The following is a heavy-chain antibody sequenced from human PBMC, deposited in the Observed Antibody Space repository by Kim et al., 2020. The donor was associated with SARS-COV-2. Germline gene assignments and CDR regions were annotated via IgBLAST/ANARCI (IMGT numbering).Heavy chain of an antibody. J-gene: IGHJ1*01. CDR3: AREDFGYGSSKYFQH. V-gene: IGHV3-30-3*01. Sequence: GGSLRLSCAASGFTFSSYAMHWVRQAPGKGLEWVAVISYDGSNIYYADSVRGRFTISRDNSKNTLYLQMNSLRTEDTAVYYCAREDFGYGSSKYFQHWGQGTLVTVSS. CDR2: ISYDGSNI. D-gene: IGHD6-13*01. CDR1: GFTFSSYA.